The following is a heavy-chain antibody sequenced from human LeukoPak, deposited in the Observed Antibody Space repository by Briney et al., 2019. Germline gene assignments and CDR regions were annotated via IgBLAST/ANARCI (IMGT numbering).Heavy chain of an antibody. CDR1: GFTFSDYY. CDR2: ISSSSSYT. CDR3: AVNWGITGTGIDY. V-gene: IGHV3-11*06. Sequence: GGSLRLYCAASGFTFSDYYMSWSRQAPGKGLEWVSYISSSSSYTNYADSVKGRFTISRDNAKNSLYLQMNSLRAEDTAVYYCAVNWGITGTGIDYWGQGTLVTVSS. D-gene: IGHD1-20*01. J-gene: IGHJ4*02.